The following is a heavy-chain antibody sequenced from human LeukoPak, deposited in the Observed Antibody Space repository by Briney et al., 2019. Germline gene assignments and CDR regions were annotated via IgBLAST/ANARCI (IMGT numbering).Heavy chain of an antibody. D-gene: IGHD1-26*01. V-gene: IGHV4-59*01. J-gene: IGHJ6*02. CDR3: ARAWAVGATSYYYYGMDV. Sequence: SETLSLTCTVSGGSISGYYWSWIRLPPGKGLEWIAYIHYSGTTNYNPSLKSRVTISVDTSKNQFSLKLSSVTAADTAVYYCARAWAVGATSYYYYGMDVWGQGTTVTVSS. CDR1: GGSISGYY. CDR2: IHYSGTT.